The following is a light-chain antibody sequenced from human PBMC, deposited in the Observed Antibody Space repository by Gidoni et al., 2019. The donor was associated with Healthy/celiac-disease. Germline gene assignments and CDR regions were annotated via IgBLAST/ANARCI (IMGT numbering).Light chain of an antibody. J-gene: IGKJ4*02. V-gene: IGKV1-33*01. CDR3: QQYDNLPLT. CDR1: QDISNY. Sequence: DVQVTPSPSSLSASVGDRVTITCQASQDISNYLKWYQQKPGKAPKLLIYDASNLETGVPSRFSGSGSGTDFTFTISSLQPEDIAIYYCQQYDNLPLTFGGGTKVEIK. CDR2: DAS.